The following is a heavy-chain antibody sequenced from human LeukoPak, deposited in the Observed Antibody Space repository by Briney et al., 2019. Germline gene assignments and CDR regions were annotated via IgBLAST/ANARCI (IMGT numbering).Heavy chain of an antibody. CDR2: IWYDGSNK. Sequence: PGGSLRLSCAASGFTFSSYGMHWVRQAPGKGLEWVAVIWYDGSNKYYADSVKGRFTISRDNSKNTLYLQMNSLRAEDTAVYYCAKEGVVPAAKNYYCDQWGEGPLVSVFS. J-gene: IGHJ4*02. CDR3: AKEGVVPAAKNYYCDQ. V-gene: IGHV3-33*06. D-gene: IGHD2-2*01. CDR1: GFTFSSYG.